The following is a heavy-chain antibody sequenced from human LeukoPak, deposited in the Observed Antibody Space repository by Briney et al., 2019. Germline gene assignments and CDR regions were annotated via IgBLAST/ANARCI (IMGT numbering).Heavy chain of an antibody. V-gene: IGHV3-30*03. J-gene: IGHJ4*02. D-gene: IGHD3-3*01. CDR3: ARDRAWNYFDY. Sequence: GGSLRLSCAPSGFTFSRHGMHWVRQAPGKGLEWVAIISNDGSRKYYAHSVEGRFTISRDNSKNTLYLQMDSLRAADTAVYYCARDRAWNYFDYWGQGTLVTVSS. CDR1: GFTFSRHG. CDR2: ISNDGSRK.